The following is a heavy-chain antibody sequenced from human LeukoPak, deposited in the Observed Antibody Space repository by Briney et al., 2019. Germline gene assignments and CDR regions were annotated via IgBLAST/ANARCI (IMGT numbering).Heavy chain of an antibody. CDR3: AREITGTPFDY. J-gene: IGHJ4*02. CDR1: GFTFSSYW. Sequence: TGGSLRLSCAASGFTFSSYWMSWVRQAPGKGLEWVANIKQDGSEKYYVDSVKGRFTISRDSAKNSLYLQINSLRAEDTAVYYWAREITGTPFDYWGQGTLVTVSS. V-gene: IGHV3-7*01. D-gene: IGHD1-7*01. CDR2: IKQDGSEK.